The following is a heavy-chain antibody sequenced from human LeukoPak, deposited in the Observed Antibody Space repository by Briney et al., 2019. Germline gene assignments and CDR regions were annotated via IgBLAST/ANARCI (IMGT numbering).Heavy chain of an antibody. CDR3: ARSRDGYNLGFDP. CDR2: IYYSGST. CDR1: GGSFSGYY. J-gene: IGHJ5*02. D-gene: IGHD5-24*01. V-gene: IGHV4-59*08. Sequence: SETLSLTCAVYGGSFSGYYWSWIRQPPGKGLEWIGYIYYSGSTNYNPSLKSRVTISVDTSKNQFSLKLSSVTAADTAVYYCARSRDGYNLGFDPWGQGTLVTVSS.